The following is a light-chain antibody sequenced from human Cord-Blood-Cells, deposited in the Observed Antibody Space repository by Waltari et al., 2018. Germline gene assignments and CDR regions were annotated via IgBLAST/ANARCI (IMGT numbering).Light chain of an antibody. CDR1: QSVSSY. CDR2: EAS. J-gene: IGKJ2*01. V-gene: IGKV3-11*01. CDR3: QQRSNWPPYT. Sequence: EIVLTQSPATLPLSPAERATLSCRASQSVSSYLAWYQQKPGQAPRLLIYEASTRATGIPARFSGSGSGTDFTLTISSLEPEDFAVYYCQQRSNWPPYTFGQGTKLEIK.